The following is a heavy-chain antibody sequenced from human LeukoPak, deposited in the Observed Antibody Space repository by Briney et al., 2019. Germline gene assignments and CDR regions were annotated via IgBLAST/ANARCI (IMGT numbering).Heavy chain of an antibody. J-gene: IGHJ4*02. CDR1: GFTVSSNY. Sequence: GGSLRLSCAASGFTVSSNYMSWVRQAPGKGLEWVSVIYSGGSTYYADSVKGRFTISRDNSKNTLYLQMNGLRAEDTAVYYCARTGIAASEPFDYWGQGTLVTVSS. CDR2: IYSGGST. CDR3: ARTGIAASEPFDY. D-gene: IGHD6-13*01. V-gene: IGHV3-53*01.